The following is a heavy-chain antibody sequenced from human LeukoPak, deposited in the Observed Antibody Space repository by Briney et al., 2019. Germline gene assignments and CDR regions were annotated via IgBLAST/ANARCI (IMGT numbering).Heavy chain of an antibody. CDR1: GFMFSTYG. J-gene: IGHJ3*02. CDR2: IRYDGGNK. Sequence: GGSLRLSCAASGFMFSTYGMHWVRQAPGKGLEWVAFIRYDGGNKYYADSVKGRFTISRDNSKNTLYLQMNSLRAEDTAVYYCAKDQNYYDSSGYGAFDIWGQGTMVTVSS. D-gene: IGHD3-22*01. CDR3: AKDQNYYDSSGYGAFDI. V-gene: IGHV3-30*02.